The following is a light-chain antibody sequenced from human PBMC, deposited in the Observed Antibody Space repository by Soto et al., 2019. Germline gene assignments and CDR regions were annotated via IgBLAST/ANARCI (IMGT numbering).Light chain of an antibody. CDR1: QSVGSNY. V-gene: IGKV3-20*01. Sequence: EIVLTQSPGTLSLSPGERATLYCRASQSVGSNYLAWYQQKPGQAPRLLIYGASTRATGIPARFSGSGSGTDFTLTISRLEPEDFAVYYCQQYGSSGTFGQGTKVDIK. J-gene: IGKJ1*01. CDR2: GAS. CDR3: QQYGSSGT.